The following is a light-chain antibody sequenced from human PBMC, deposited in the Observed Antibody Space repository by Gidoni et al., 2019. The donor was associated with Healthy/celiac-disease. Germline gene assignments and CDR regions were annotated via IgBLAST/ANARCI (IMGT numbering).Light chain of an antibody. V-gene: IGKV1-5*03. CDR3: QQYNSYSSWT. CDR1: QSISSW. CDR2: KAS. J-gene: IGKJ1*01. Sequence: DIQLTQSPSTLSASVGDRFTITCRASQSISSWLAWYQPKPGKAPELLIYKASSLESAVPSRFSGSGSGTEFTLTISSLQPDDFATYYCQQYNSYSSWTFGQGTKVEIK.